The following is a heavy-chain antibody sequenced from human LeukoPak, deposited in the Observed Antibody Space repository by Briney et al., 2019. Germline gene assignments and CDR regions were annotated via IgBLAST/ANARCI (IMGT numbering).Heavy chain of an antibody. CDR2: MSGDYYSS. D-gene: IGHD6-19*01. Sequence: PGGSLRLSCAASGFTFGNYVMHWVRQTPGKGLEWVALMSGDYYSSFYADSVRGRFTISRDNSKNSLYLQMNSLRTEDAALYYCAKPGLAVAGPQCFLDSWGQGNLVTVSS. J-gene: IGHJ4*02. CDR1: GFTFGNYV. V-gene: IGHV3-43*02. CDR3: AKPGLAVAGPQCFLDS.